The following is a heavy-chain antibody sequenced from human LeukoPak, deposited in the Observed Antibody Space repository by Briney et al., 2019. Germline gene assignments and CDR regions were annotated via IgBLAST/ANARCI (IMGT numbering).Heavy chain of an antibody. CDR3: ARARATVTNFDY. CDR2: ISSSSSYI. V-gene: IGHV3-21*01. J-gene: IGHJ4*02. Sequence: GGSLRLSCAASGFTFGTYAMTWVRQAPGKGLEWVSSISSSSSYIYYADSVKGRFTISRDNAKNSLYLQMNSLRAEDTAVYYCARARATVTNFDYWGQGTLVTVSS. D-gene: IGHD4-17*01. CDR1: GFTFGTYA.